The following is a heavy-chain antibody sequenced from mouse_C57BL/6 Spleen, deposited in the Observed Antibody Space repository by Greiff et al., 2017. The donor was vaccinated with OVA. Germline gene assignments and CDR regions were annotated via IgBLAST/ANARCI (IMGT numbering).Heavy chain of an antibody. Sequence: EVQLQESGPGLVKPSQSLSLTCSVTGYSITSGYYWNWIRQFPGNKLEWMGYISYDGSNNYNPSLKNRISITRDTSKNQFFLKLNSVTTEDTATYYCASEGFITTVVGYFDVWGTGTTVTVSS. V-gene: IGHV3-6*01. J-gene: IGHJ1*03. CDR2: ISYDGSN. CDR3: ASEGFITTVVGYFDV. D-gene: IGHD1-1*01. CDR1: GYSITSGYY.